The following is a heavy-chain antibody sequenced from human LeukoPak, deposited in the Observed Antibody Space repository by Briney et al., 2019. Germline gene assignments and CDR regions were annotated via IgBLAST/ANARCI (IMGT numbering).Heavy chain of an antibody. CDR1: GFTFSSYW. V-gene: IGHV3-74*01. Sequence: GGSLRLSCAASGFTFSSYWMHWVRQVPGRGLVWVSRINSDGSSTSTSYADSVKGRFTISRDNAKNTLYLQMNSLRAEDTAVYYCAKETNWNDAGRYFDYWGQGTLVTVSS. D-gene: IGHD1-20*01. J-gene: IGHJ4*02. CDR3: AKETNWNDAGRYFDY. CDR2: INSDGSST.